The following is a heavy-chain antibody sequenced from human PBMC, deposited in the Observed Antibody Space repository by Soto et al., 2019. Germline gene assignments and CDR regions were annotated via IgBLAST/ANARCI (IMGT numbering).Heavy chain of an antibody. CDR1: GGSISSSY. D-gene: IGHD3-22*01. CDR3: ARLTPGVVTQTVTFDS. CDR2: IYYSGST. Sequence: QAQLQESGPGLVKPSETLSLTCTVSGGSISSSYWSWIRQPPGKGLEWIGYIYYSGSTNYNPSLKSRVTISVDTSNNQFSLKLSSVTAADTAVYYCARLTPGVVTQTVTFDSWGQGTMVTVSS. J-gene: IGHJ3*02. V-gene: IGHV4-59*08.